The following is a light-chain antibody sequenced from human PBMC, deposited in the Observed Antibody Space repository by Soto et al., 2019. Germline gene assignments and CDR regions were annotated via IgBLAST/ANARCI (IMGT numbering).Light chain of an antibody. CDR1: SSDVGSYNL. V-gene: IGLV2-23*01. Sequence: QSVLPQPASVSGSPGQSITISCTGTSSDVGSYNLVSWYQQHPGKAPKLMIYEGSKRPSGVSNRFSGSKSGNTASLTISGLQAEDEADDYCCSYAGSSTLVFGGGTKLTVL. J-gene: IGLJ2*01. CDR2: EGS. CDR3: CSYAGSSTLV.